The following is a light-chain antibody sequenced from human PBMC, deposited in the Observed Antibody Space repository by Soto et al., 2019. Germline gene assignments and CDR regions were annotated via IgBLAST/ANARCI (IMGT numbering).Light chain of an antibody. CDR3: QQYGIWT. J-gene: IGKJ1*01. CDR1: QSVSSAY. CDR2: GAS. Sequence: EIVLTQSPGTLSLSPGERATLSCRASQSVSSAYLAWYQQKPGQAPRLLIYGASSRATGIPDRFSGSGSGTDFTLTISRLEPEDFAVYYCQQYGIWTFGQGTKVGIK. V-gene: IGKV3-20*01.